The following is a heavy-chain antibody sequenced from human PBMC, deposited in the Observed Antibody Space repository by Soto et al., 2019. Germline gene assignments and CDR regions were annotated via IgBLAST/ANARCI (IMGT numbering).Heavy chain of an antibody. CDR3: ARDTDGLHY. Sequence: EVQLVESGGGLVQPGGSLRLSCAASGLIFSNYKMHWVRQAPGKGLVWVSRINIDGSITDYADSVKGRFTVSRDNPKNTLYLQMNSLRAEDTAVYYCARDTDGLHYWGQGTLVTVSS. V-gene: IGHV3-74*01. J-gene: IGHJ4*02. CDR2: INIDGSIT. CDR1: GLIFSNYK.